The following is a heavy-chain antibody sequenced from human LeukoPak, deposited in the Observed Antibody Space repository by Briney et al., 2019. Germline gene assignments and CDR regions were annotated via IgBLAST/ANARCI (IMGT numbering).Heavy chain of an antibody. Sequence: GSLRLSCTASGFTFSTCGMTWVRQPPGKGLEWIGEINHSGSTNYNPSLKSRVTISVDTSKNQFSLKLSSVTAADTAVYYCARGSLSHILTGYLQGRRTGLDYWGQGTLVTVSS. CDR3: ARGSLSHILTGYLQGRRTGLDY. D-gene: IGHD3-9*01. J-gene: IGHJ4*02. CDR1: GFTFSTCG. CDR2: INHSGST. V-gene: IGHV4-34*01.